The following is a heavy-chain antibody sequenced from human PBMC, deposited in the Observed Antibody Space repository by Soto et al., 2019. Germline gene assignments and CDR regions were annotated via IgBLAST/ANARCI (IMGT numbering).Heavy chain of an antibody. CDR1: SGSFSGYY. V-gene: IGHV4-34*01. CDR3: ARGTREGWYFDL. CDR2: INHSGST. J-gene: IGHJ2*01. Sequence: QVQLQQWGAGLLKPSETLSLTCAVYSGSFSGYYWSWIRQPPGKGLEWIGEINHSGSTKYNPSLESRVTLSVDTSKNQFSLKLSSVTAADTAVYYCARGTREGWYFDLWGRGTLVTVSS.